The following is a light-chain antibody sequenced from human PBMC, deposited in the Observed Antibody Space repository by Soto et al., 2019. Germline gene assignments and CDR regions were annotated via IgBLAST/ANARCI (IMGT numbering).Light chain of an antibody. V-gene: IGLV2-14*01. Sequence: QFVLTQPASVSGSPGQSITISCTGTSSDVGAYNYVSWYQQYPGKVPKLIIYEVSNRPSGVSNRFSGSKSGNTASLTISGLQAEDEADYYCNSYTSSSTRVFGTGTKVTVL. CDR1: SSDVGAYNY. CDR2: EVS. CDR3: NSYTSSSTRV. J-gene: IGLJ1*01.